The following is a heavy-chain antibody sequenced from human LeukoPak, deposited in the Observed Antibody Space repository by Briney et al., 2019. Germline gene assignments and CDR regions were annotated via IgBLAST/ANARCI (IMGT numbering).Heavy chain of an antibody. CDR2: ISSSSDYI. J-gene: IGHJ4*02. CDR3: ARALNFCSGGSCHSHNLDY. D-gene: IGHD2-15*01. V-gene: IGHV3-21*01. Sequence: GGSLRLSCAASGLTFSSYTMNWVRQAPGKGLEWVSSISSSSDYIYYADSVKGRFTISRDNAKNSLFLQMNSLRAEDTAVYYCARALNFCSGGSCHSHNLDYWGQGTLVTVSS. CDR1: GLTFSSYT.